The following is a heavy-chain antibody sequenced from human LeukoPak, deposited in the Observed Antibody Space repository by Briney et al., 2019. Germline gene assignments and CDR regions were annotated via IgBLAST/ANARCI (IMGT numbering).Heavy chain of an antibody. CDR1: GYTFPIYG. CDR2: ISAYNGNT. V-gene: IGHV1-18*01. D-gene: IGHD3-22*01. Sequence: ASVKVSCQASGYTFPIYGISWVRQAPGQGLEWMGWISAYNGNTNYAQKLQGRVTMTTDTSTSTAYMERRSLSSDDTAVYYCARVRGYYDSSGPRDYWGQGTLVTVSS. J-gene: IGHJ4*02. CDR3: ARVRGYYDSSGPRDY.